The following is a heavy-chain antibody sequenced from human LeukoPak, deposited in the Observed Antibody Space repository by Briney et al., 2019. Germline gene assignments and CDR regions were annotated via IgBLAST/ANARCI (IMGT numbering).Heavy chain of an antibody. CDR2: ISGSGGST. D-gene: IGHD6-13*01. Sequence: QPGGSLRLSCAASGFTFSSYAMSWVRQAPGKGLEWVSAISGSGGSTYFADSVKGRFTISRDNSKNTLYLQMNSLRAEDTAVYCCAKDHGSSWYDYFDYWGQGTLVTVSS. J-gene: IGHJ4*02. CDR1: GFTFSSYA. CDR3: AKDHGSSWYDYFDY. V-gene: IGHV3-23*01.